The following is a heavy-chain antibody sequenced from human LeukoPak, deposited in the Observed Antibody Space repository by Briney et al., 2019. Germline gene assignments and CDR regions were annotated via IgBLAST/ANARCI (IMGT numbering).Heavy chain of an antibody. J-gene: IGHJ4*02. CDR1: GGSISSYY. D-gene: IGHD4-17*01. Sequence: SETLSLTCTVSGGSISSYYWSWIRQPPGKGLEWIGYIYYSGSTNYNPPLKSRVTISVDTSKNQFSLKLSSVTAADAAVYYCARRGLRGSDYYRVDSWGQGTLVTVSS. CDR3: ARRGLRGSDYYRVDS. CDR2: IYYSGST. V-gene: IGHV4-59*01.